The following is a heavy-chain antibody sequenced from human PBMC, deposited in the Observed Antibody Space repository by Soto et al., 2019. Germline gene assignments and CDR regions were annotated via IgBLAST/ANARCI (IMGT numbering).Heavy chain of an antibody. CDR3: VREPWGFSGSWYDY. Sequence: GGSLRLSCAPSGFTFSRYAMSWVRQVPGKGPVWVSRINHDGTKTEYADSVKGRFTISRDNTKNTLFLQMSSLRVDDTAMYYCVREPWGFSGSWYDYWGQGTLVTVSS. D-gene: IGHD5-12*01. J-gene: IGHJ4*02. V-gene: IGHV3-74*03. CDR2: INHDGTKT. CDR1: GFTFSRYA.